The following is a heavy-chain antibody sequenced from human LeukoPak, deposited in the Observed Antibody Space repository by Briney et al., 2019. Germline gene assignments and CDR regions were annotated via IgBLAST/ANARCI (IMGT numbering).Heavy chain of an antibody. V-gene: IGHV5-51*01. CDR3: ASLSSTCSTAFDI. J-gene: IGHJ3*02. CDR2: IYPGDSDT. CDR1: GYSFTSYW. Sequence: GESLKISCKGSGYSFTSYWIGWVRQMPGKGLEWMGIIYPGDSDTRYSPSFQGQVTISADKSISTAYLQWSSLKASDTAMYYCASLSSTCSTAFDIWGQGTMVTASS. D-gene: IGHD2-2*01.